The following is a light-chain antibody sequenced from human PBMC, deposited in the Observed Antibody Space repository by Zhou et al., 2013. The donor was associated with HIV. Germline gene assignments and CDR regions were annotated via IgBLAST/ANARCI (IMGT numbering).Light chain of an antibody. Sequence: EIVLTQSPGTLSLSPGERATLSCRASQSVSSYLAWYQQKPGQAPRLLIYGSSTRATGIPDRFSGSASGTDFTLTISRLEPEDFAVYYCQQYGSPPGTFGQGTKVEIK. J-gene: IGKJ1*01. CDR3: QQYGSPPGT. CDR1: QSVSSY. V-gene: IGKV3-20*01. CDR2: GSS.